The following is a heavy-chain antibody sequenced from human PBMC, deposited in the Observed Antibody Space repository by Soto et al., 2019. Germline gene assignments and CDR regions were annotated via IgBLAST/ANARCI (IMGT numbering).Heavy chain of an antibody. V-gene: IGHV3-48*02. CDR1: DFTFNTYS. CDR3: ARDALRGDFWGGDNWLDP. J-gene: IGHJ5*02. D-gene: IGHD3-3*01. Sequence: EVQLLESGGGLVQPGGSLTLSCTASDFTFNTYSMNWVRLAPGKGLEWISFISSSATTIYYADSVKGRFTISRDNAKNSXPLQMNSLRNEDSAVYYCARDALRGDFWGGDNWLDPWGQGTRVTVSS. CDR2: ISSSATTI.